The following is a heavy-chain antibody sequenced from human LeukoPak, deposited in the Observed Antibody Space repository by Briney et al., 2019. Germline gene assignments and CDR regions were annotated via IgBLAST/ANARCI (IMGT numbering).Heavy chain of an antibody. V-gene: IGHV4-59*08. CDR3: ARSPGIAAAGRSLWFDP. Sequence: SETLSLTCTVSGGSISSYYWSWIRQPPGKGLEWIGYIYYSGSTNYNPSLKSRVTISVDTSKNQFSLKLSSVTAADTAVYHCARSPGIAAAGRSLWFDPWGQGTLVTVSS. J-gene: IGHJ5*02. D-gene: IGHD6-13*01. CDR2: IYYSGST. CDR1: GGSISSYY.